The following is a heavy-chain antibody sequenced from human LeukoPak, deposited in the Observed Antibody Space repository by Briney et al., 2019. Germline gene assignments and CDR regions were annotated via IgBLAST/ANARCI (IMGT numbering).Heavy chain of an antibody. V-gene: IGHV4-59*01. CDR3: ARGEYSSGRYFQH. Sequence: PSETLSLTCTVSTGAISGYYWSWIRQPPGKGLEWIGYIYYSGSTNYNPSLQSRVTISVDTSKNQFSLKLSSVTAADTAVYYCARGEYSSGRYFQHWGQGTLVTVSS. D-gene: IGHD6-19*01. J-gene: IGHJ1*01. CDR2: IYYSGST. CDR1: TGAISGYY.